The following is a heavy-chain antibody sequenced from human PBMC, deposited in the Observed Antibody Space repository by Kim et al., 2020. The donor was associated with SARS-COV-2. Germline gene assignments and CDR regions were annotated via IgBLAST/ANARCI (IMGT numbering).Heavy chain of an antibody. CDR1: GFSFKDSW. J-gene: IGHJ5*02. V-gene: IGHV3-15*01. CDR3: TTDPRS. Sequence: GGSLRLSCAASGFSFKDSWMSWVRQPPGKGLEWIGRIKSKIDGGTISYAARVRGRFTVSRDDSITTVYLHMNSLTTEDTGGYYCTTDPRSWGQGTLVTVS. CDR2: IKSKIDGGTI.